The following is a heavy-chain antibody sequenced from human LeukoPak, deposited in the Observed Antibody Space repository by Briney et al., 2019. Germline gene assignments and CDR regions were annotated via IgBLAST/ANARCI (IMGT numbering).Heavy chain of an antibody. J-gene: IGHJ5*02. CDR3: ARLANSYGSGNYDS. CDR1: GASLSGNAW. D-gene: IGHD3-10*01. CDR2: ISESGST. Sequence: SETLSLTCAVSGASLSGNAWWSWVRQPPGKGLEWMGEISESGSTNYNSALKTRITMSVDTSKNHFSLKLTSVTAADTAVYYCARLANSYGSGNYDSWGQGTLVIVSS. V-gene: IGHV4-4*02.